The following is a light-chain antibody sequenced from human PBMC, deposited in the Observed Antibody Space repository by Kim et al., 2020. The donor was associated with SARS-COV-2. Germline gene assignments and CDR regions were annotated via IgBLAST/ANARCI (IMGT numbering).Light chain of an antibody. CDR1: QGIASW. CDR3: QQSNNLPIT. J-gene: IGKJ5*01. CDR2: AAS. V-gene: IGKV1-12*01. Sequence: DVQMTQSPSSVSASIGDRVTITCRASQGIASWLAWYQQKPGKAPKLLIYAASGLQGGVPSRFSGSGSRTDFTLTISSLQPEDFATYYCQQSNNLPITFGQGTRLEIK.